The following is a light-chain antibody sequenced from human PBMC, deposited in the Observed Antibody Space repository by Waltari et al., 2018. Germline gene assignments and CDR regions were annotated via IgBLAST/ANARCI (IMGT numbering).Light chain of an antibody. V-gene: IGLV3-19*01. Sequence: SSELTQEPDVSVALGQPVNITCRGDSLRLFYASWYQQAPRQAPRLVIYRKNDRPSGTPGRFSASYSGDTSSLTITGAQPEDEGHYYCSSRDTDGKHWVFGGGTK. CDR3: SSRDTDGKHWV. CDR1: SLRLFY. CDR2: RKN. J-gene: IGLJ3*02.